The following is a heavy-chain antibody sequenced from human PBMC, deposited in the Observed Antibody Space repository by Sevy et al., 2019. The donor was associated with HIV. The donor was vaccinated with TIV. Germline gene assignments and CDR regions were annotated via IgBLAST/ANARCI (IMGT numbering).Heavy chain of an antibody. D-gene: IGHD6-13*01. CDR1: GGAISSSSYY. J-gene: IGHJ6*02. CDR2: IYYSGST. CDR3: ARSIAAAGTDYGMDV. V-gene: IGHV4-39*01. Sequence: SETLSLTCTVSGGAISSSSYYWGWIRQPPGKGLEWIGSIYYSGSTYYNPSLKSRVTISVDTSKNQFSLKLSSVTAADTAVYYCARSIAAAGTDYGMDVWGQGTTVPVSS.